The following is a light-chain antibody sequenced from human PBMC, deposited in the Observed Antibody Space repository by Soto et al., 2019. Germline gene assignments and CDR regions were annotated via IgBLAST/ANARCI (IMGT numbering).Light chain of an antibody. CDR3: LHHITHPLA. CDR2: VAS. V-gene: IGKV1-9*01. J-gene: IGKJ4*01. CDR1: QGISSY. Sequence: DIQLTQSPSFLSASVGDRVTITCRASQGISSYLAWYQQKPGKAPKLLIYVASTLQSGVASRFSGIGLGTAFTLTIGSLPREDFADKYCLHHITHPLAFGGETNVELK.